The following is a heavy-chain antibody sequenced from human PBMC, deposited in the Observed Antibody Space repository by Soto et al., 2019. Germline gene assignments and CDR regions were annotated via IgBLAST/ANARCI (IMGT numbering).Heavy chain of an antibody. D-gene: IGHD6-19*01. CDR2: FDPEDGET. Sequence: VSCKVSGYTLTELSMHWVRQAPGKGLEWMGGFDPEDGETIYAQKFQGRVTMTEDTSTDTAYMELSSLRSEDTAVYYCATVDSSGWYKSAFDIWGQGTMVTVSS. CDR3: ATVDSSGWYKSAFDI. V-gene: IGHV1-24*01. CDR1: GYTLTELS. J-gene: IGHJ3*02.